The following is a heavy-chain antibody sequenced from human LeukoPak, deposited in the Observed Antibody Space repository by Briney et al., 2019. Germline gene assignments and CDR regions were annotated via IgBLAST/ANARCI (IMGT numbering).Heavy chain of an antibody. V-gene: IGHV3-23*01. CDR3: AKGAGIFYGSGSYYIDY. CDR1: GFTFSSYA. CDR2: ISAGGGTT. J-gene: IGHJ4*02. Sequence: PGGSLRLSCAASGFTFSSYAMSWVRQAPGKGLEWVSTISAGGGTTYNADSVKARFTISRDNARNSLYLQMNSLRADDTAVYYCAKGAGIFYGSGSYYIDYWGQGTLVTVSS. D-gene: IGHD3-10*01.